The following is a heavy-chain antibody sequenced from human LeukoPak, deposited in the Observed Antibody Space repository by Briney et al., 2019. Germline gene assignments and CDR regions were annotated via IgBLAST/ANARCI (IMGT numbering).Heavy chain of an antibody. Sequence: ASVKVSCKASGYTFTSYYMHWVRQAPGQGLEWMGIINPSGGSTSYAQKFQGRVTMTRDTSTSTVYMELSRLRSDDTAVYYCARIPPITGTTGRWFDPWGQGTLVTVSS. V-gene: IGHV1-46*01. D-gene: IGHD1-7*01. CDR2: INPSGGST. CDR3: ARIPPITGTTGRWFDP. J-gene: IGHJ5*02. CDR1: GYTFTSYY.